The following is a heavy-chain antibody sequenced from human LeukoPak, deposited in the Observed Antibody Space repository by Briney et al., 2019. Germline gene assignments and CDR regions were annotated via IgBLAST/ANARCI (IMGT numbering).Heavy chain of an antibody. Sequence: GASVKVSCKASGYTFTSYYMHWVRQAPGQGLEWVGIINPSGGSTSYAQKFQGRVTMTRDMSTSTVYMELSSLRSEDTAVYYCARNQAPAAMLSPYYYYYYMDVWGKGTTVTVSS. D-gene: IGHD2-2*01. CDR1: GYTFTSYY. V-gene: IGHV1-46*01. J-gene: IGHJ6*03. CDR3: ARNQAPAAMLSPYYYYYYMDV. CDR2: INPSGGST.